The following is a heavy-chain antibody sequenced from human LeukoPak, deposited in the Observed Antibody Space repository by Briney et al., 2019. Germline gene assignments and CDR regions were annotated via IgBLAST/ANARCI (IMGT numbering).Heavy chain of an antibody. V-gene: IGHV5-51*01. J-gene: IGHJ3*02. D-gene: IGHD3-22*01. Sequence: GESLKISCKGSGYRFTNYWIGWVRQMPGKGLEWMGIIYPGDSDTRYSPSFQGQVTISADKSITTAYLQWSSLKASDTAMYYCATETFYYDSSGYGDAFDIWGQGTMVTVSS. CDR1: GYRFTNYW. CDR2: IYPGDSDT. CDR3: ATETFYYDSSGYGDAFDI.